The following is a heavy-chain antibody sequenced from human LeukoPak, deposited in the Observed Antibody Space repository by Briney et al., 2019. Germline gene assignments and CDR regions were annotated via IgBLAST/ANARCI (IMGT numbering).Heavy chain of an antibody. J-gene: IGHJ5*02. CDR2: ISHDATE. CDR1: GFTFSSYG. CDR3: TRTGLGYRLGNGLDA. V-gene: IGHV3-30*03. Sequence: GGSLRLSCAASGFTFSSYGMHWVRQAPGKGLEFVASISHDATERYRESVKRRFTISRDTSKNTVYLQMNTLRAEDSALYYCTRTGLGYRLGNGLDAWGQGTQVTVSS. D-gene: IGHD5-18*01.